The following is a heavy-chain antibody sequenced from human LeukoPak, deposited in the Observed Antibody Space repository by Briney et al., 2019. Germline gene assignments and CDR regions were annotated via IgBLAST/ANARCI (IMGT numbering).Heavy chain of an antibody. D-gene: IGHD2-15*01. CDR2: IYHNGST. Sequence: SETLSLTCTVSGSSISNGYYWGWIRQPPGKGLEFIVSIYHNGSTYYNPSLKSRVTISIDTSKNQFSLDVSSVTAADTAVYYCAREVASTGWFDPWGQGTLVTVSS. V-gene: IGHV4-38-2*02. CDR3: AREVASTGWFDP. J-gene: IGHJ5*02. CDR1: GSSISNGYY.